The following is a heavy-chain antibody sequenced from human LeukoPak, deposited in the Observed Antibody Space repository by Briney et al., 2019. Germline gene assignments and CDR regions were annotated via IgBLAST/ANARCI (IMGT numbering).Heavy chain of an antibody. V-gene: IGHV3-23*01. CDR2: ISGGGGST. D-gene: IGHD3-10*01. J-gene: IGHJ4*02. Sequence: GGSLRLSCAPSAFTFSSYAMSWVSQAPGEGLGWVSSISGGGGSTYYADSVKGRFTISRDNTKNTLYLQMNSLRAEDTAVYYCARTRLLWFGESGYYFDYWGQGTLVTVSS. CDR3: ARTRLLWFGESGYYFDY. CDR1: AFTFSSYA.